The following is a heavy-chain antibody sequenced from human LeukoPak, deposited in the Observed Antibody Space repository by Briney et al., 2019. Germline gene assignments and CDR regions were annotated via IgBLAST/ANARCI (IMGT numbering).Heavy chain of an antibody. V-gene: IGHV1-3*01. CDR3: ARGDYGDYLTFGY. CDR2: INGGNGKT. D-gene: IGHD4-17*01. CDR1: GYTFIIYA. Sequence: ASVTVSFKASGYTFIIYAMHWVRQAPGQRLEWMGWINGGNGKTKYSQKFQGRVTLTRDTSASTAYMELSSLRSEDTAVYYCARGDYGDYLTFGYWGQGTLVTVSS. J-gene: IGHJ4*02.